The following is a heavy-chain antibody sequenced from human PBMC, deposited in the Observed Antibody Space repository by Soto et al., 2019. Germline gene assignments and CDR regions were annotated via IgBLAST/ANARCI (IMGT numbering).Heavy chain of an antibody. Sequence: GGSLRLSCSASGVTFSSYAMHWVRQAPGKGLEYVSSISTNGGSTHYADSVKGRFTISRDNSKNTQYLQMSSQRADDTAVYYCVKGEYYYDSSGYYPFDYWGQGTLVTVSS. V-gene: IGHV3-64D*06. J-gene: IGHJ4*02. CDR3: VKGEYYYDSSGYYPFDY. D-gene: IGHD3-22*01. CDR1: GVTFSSYA. CDR2: ISTNGGST.